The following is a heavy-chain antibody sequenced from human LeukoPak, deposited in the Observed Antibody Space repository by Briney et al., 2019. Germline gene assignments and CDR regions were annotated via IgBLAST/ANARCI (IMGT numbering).Heavy chain of an antibody. CDR1: GFTYSSHA. D-gene: IGHD3-3*01. CDR3: AKGAIFGVIIPFDP. CDR2: ITNSGGAT. Sequence: GGSLRLSCAASGFTYSSHAMIWVRQAPGKGLEWVSSITNSGGATYYADSVKGRFSISRDNSKNTVYLQMNSPRAEDTAVYFCAKGAIFGVIIPFDPWGQGTLVTVSS. V-gene: IGHV3-23*01. J-gene: IGHJ5*02.